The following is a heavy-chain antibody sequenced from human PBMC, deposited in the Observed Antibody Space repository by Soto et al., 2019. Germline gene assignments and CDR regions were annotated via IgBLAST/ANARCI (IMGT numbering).Heavy chain of an antibody. D-gene: IGHD3-3*01. V-gene: IGHV1-58*01. Sequence: SEEVSCKASGFTFTSSAVQWVRQAHGTRLDWTGWIVVGSGNTNYAQKFQERVTITRDMSTSTAYMELSSLRSEDTAVYYCAAPYYDFWSGYSGGYGYYYGMDVWGQGTTVTVS. CDR2: IVVGSGNT. CDR3: AAPYYDFWSGYSGGYGYYYGMDV. J-gene: IGHJ6*02. CDR1: GFTFTSSA.